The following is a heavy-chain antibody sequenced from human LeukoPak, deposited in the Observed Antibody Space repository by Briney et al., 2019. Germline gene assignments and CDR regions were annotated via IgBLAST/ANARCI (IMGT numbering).Heavy chain of an antibody. J-gene: IGHJ4*02. CDR1: GFTFSSYA. Sequence: GGSLRLSCAASGFTFSSYAMHWVRQAPGKGLEWVAVISYDGSNKYYADSVKARFTISRDNSKNTLYLQMNSLRAEDTAVYYCARDFRSVVAVAGTFDYWGQGTLVTVSS. V-gene: IGHV3-30*01. D-gene: IGHD6-19*01. CDR2: ISYDGSNK. CDR3: ARDFRSVVAVAGTFDY.